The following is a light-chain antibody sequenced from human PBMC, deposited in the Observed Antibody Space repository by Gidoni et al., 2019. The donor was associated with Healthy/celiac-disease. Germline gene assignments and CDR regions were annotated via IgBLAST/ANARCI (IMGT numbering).Light chain of an antibody. Sequence: EIVLTQSPATLSLSPGERATLSCRASQSVSSYLAWYQQNPGQAPRLRIYDASNRATGIPARFRGSGSGTDFTLTISSLEPEDFAVYDCQQRSNRTPLMYTFGQGTKLEIK. CDR2: DAS. V-gene: IGKV3-11*01. CDR3: QQRSNRTPLMYT. CDR1: QSVSSY. J-gene: IGKJ2*01.